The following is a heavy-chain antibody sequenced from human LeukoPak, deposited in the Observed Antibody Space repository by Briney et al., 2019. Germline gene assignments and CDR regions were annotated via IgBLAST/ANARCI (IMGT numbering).Heavy chain of an antibody. CDR1: GGSSSGYY. J-gene: IGHJ4*02. CDR3: ARAMVRGVISDY. Sequence: PSETLSLTCAVYGGSSSGYYWSWIRQPPGKGLEWIGEINHSGSTNYNPSLKSRVTISVDTSKNQFSLKLSSVTAADTTVYYCARAMVRGVISDYWGQGTLVTVSS. D-gene: IGHD3-10*01. V-gene: IGHV4-34*01. CDR2: INHSGST.